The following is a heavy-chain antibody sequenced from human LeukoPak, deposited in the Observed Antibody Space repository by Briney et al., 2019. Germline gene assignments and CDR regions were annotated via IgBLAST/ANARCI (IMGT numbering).Heavy chain of an antibody. D-gene: IGHD3-22*01. J-gene: IGHJ4*02. V-gene: IGHV3-74*01. CDR1: GFTFSNYW. CDR3: ARGGSGSFDF. CDR2: IKGDGSTI. Sequence: GGSLRLSCAASGFTFSNYWMHWVRQAPGNGLVWVSRIKGDGSTINDADSVKGRFTMSRDNAKSTLYLQVNSLRAEDTAVYYCARGGSGSFDFWGQGTLVTVAS.